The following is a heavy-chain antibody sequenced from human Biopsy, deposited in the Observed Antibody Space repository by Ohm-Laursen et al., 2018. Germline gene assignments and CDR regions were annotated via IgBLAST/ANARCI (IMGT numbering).Heavy chain of an antibody. CDR3: ARATNSTGWPYYYFYGMDV. D-gene: IGHD2/OR15-2a*01. V-gene: IGHV4-59*01. CDR2: IYYSGNT. J-gene: IGHJ6*02. CDR1: GGSISGDY. Sequence: SGTLSLTCTVSGGSISGDYWSWIPQPPGLGLEWIGSIYYSGNTNYNPSLKSRVTISVDTSKNQFSQRLNSVTAADTAVYYCARATNSTGWPYYYFYGMDVWGQGTTVTVSS.